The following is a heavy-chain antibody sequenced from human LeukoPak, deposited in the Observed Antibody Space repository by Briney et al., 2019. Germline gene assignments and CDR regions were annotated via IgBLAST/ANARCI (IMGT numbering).Heavy chain of an antibody. D-gene: IGHD3-22*01. CDR2: IYYSGST. CDR1: GGSISSYY. J-gene: IGHJ4*02. V-gene: IGHV4-59*08. CDR3: ARLRYDSSGYYSDY. Sequence: SETLSLTCTVSGGSISSYYWSWIRQPPGKGLEWIWYIYYSGSTNYNPSLKSRVTISVDTSKNQFPLKLSSVTAADTAVYYCARLRYDSSGYYSDYWGQGTLVTVSS.